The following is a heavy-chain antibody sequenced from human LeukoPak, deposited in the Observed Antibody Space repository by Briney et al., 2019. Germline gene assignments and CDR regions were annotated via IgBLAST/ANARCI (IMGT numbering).Heavy chain of an antibody. CDR2: IDPSDSYT. J-gene: IGHJ4*02. CDR3: ARRQGCSSTSCPPDY. D-gene: IGHD2-2*01. Sequence: PGESLKISCKGSGYSFTNYWINWVRQMPGKGLEWMGRIDPSDSYTNYSPSFQGHVTISADKSISTAYLQWSSLKASDTAMYYCARRQGCSSTSCPPDYWGQGTLVTVSP. V-gene: IGHV5-10-1*01. CDR1: GYSFTNYW.